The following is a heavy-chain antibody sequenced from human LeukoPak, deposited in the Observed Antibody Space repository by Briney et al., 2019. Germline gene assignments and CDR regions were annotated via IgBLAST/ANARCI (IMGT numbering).Heavy chain of an antibody. J-gene: IGHJ4*02. Sequence: GGSLRVSCAASGFTFSNYEMNWVRQAPGKGLEWVSYISSSGSTIYYAGSVKGRFTISRDNAKKSLYLQMNSLRAEDTAVYYCARLYSSSPDYWGQGTLVTVSS. CDR3: ARLYSSSPDY. CDR1: GFTFSNYE. V-gene: IGHV3-48*03. D-gene: IGHD6-6*01. CDR2: ISSSGSTI.